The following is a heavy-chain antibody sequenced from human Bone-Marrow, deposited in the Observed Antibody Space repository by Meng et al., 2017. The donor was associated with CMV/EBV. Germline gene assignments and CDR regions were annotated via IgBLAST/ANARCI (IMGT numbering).Heavy chain of an antibody. CDR3: VRSSGWSLFNY. J-gene: IGHJ4*02. CDR2: VNPNNDAT. CDR1: GFTFSDYY. D-gene: IGHD6-19*01. Sequence: QVQLVQSGDEMKKPGASVKASCTTSGFTFSDYYIHWVRQAPGQGLEWMGWVNPNNDATNYARKFQGRVSMTRDTSISTAHMELSRLMSDDTAVYYCVRSSGWSLFNYWGQGTLVTVSS. V-gene: IGHV1-2*02.